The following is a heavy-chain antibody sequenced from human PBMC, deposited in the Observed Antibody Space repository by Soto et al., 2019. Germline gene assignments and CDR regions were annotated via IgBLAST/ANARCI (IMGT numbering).Heavy chain of an antibody. D-gene: IGHD6-13*01. CDR2: IYYSGST. J-gene: IGHJ4*02. CDR1: GGSISSYY. Sequence: SETLSLTCTVSGGSISSYYWSWIRQPPGKGLEWIGYIYYSGSTNYNPSLKSRVTISVDTSKNQFSLKLSSVTAADTAVYYCARVPHSSSWYFDYWGQGTLVTVSS. V-gene: IGHV4-59*01. CDR3: ARVPHSSSWYFDY.